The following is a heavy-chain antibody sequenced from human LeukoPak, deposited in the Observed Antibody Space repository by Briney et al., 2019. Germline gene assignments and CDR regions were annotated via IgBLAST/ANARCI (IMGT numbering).Heavy chain of an antibody. Sequence: SGGSLRLSCAASGFTVSSNYMTWVRQAPGEGLEWFSVIYSGHSSYYADSVKGRFTISRDNSKNTLYLQMNSLRAEDTAVYYCARVTGGYYFDYWGHGTLVTVSS. CDR2: IYSGHSS. CDR3: ARVTGGYYFDY. V-gene: IGHV3-53*01. J-gene: IGHJ4*01. CDR1: GFTVSSNY. D-gene: IGHD3-16*01.